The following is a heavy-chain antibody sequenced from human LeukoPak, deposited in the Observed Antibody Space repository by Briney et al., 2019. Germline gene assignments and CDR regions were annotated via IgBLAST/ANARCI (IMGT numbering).Heavy chain of an antibody. V-gene: IGHV3-11*01. Sequence: GGSLRLSCAASGFTFSDYYMSWIRQAPGKGLEWVSYISYSGSTIYYADSVKGRFTLSRDNAKNSLYLQMNSLRAEDTAVYYCARDQSGTAMATGYFDYWGQGTLVTVSS. D-gene: IGHD5-18*01. J-gene: IGHJ4*02. CDR1: GFTFSDYY. CDR2: ISYSGSTI. CDR3: ARDQSGTAMATGYFDY.